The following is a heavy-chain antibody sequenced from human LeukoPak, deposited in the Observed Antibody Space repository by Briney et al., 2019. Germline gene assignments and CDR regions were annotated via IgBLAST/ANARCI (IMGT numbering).Heavy chain of an antibody. V-gene: IGHV3-21*01. CDR2: ITISGTYI. CDR3: ARDGGYSGYEFDY. J-gene: IGHJ4*02. D-gene: IGHD5-12*01. CDR1: GFTFSSYT. Sequence: KPGGSLRLSCAASGFTFSSYTMNWVRQAPGKGLEWVSSITISGTYIYYADSVKGRFTIPRDDAKNSLYLQMNSLRAEDTALYYCARDGGYSGYEFDYWGQGTLVTVSS.